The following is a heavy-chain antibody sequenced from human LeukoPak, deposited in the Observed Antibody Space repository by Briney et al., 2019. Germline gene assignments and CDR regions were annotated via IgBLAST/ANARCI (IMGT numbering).Heavy chain of an antibody. CDR2: IIPIFGTA. CDR1: GGTFSSYA. V-gene: IGHV1-69*13. J-gene: IGHJ4*02. CDR3: ARSPIVGATRWLYFDY. Sequence: SVKVSCKASGGTFSSYAISWVRQAPGQGLEWMGGIIPIFGTANYAQKFQGRVTITADESTSTAYMELSSLRSEDTAVYYCARSPIVGATRWLYFDYWGQGTLVTVSS. D-gene: IGHD1-26*01.